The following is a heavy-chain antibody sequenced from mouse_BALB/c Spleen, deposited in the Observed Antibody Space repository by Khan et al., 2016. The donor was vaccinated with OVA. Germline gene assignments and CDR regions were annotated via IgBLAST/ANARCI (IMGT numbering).Heavy chain of an antibody. CDR2: ISYSGVT. CDR3: AKWNYDGYDFDY. J-gene: IGHJ2*01. V-gene: IGHV3-2*02. D-gene: IGHD1-2*01. Sequence: EVQLQESGPGLVKPSQSLSLTCTVTGYSITSGYAWNWIRQFPGNKLEWMGYISYSGVTSYTQSLKSRISITRDTSKNQFFLQLNSVTTEDTATYSCAKWNYDGYDFDYWGQGTTLTVSS. CDR1: GYSITSGYA.